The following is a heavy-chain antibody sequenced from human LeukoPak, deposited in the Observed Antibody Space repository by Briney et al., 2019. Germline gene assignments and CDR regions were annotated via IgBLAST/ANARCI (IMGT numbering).Heavy chain of an antibody. CDR3: ARGDGGSHYYYYYMDV. Sequence: SETMSLTCSVSGGFISSHYWSWIRQPQGRGLEWLGYIYYSGSSNYNPSLKSRLTISINTSKNQFSLKVSSVSAADTAVYYCARGDGGSHYYYYYMDVWGKGTTVTVSS. J-gene: IGHJ6*03. CDR2: IYYSGSS. V-gene: IGHV4-59*11. CDR1: GGFISSHY. D-gene: IGHD3-10*01.